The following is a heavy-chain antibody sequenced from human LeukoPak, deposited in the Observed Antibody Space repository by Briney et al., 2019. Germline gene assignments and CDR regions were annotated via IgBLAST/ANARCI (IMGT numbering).Heavy chain of an antibody. Sequence: GASVKVSCKASGYTFTSYAMHWVRQAPGQRLEWMGWINPNSGGTNYAQKFQGRVTMTRDTSISTAYMELSRLRSDDTAVYYCARASRRIAVAGDFDYWGQGTLVTVSS. J-gene: IGHJ4*02. CDR1: GYTFTSYA. V-gene: IGHV1-2*02. CDR3: ARASRRIAVAGDFDY. CDR2: INPNSGGT. D-gene: IGHD6-19*01.